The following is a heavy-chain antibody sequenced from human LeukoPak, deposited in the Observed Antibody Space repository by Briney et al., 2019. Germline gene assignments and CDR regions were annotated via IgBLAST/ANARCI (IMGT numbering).Heavy chain of an antibody. J-gene: IGHJ4*02. CDR2: IIPIFGTA. CDR3: ASGGLGELSLPDY. Sequence: ASVKVSCKASGGTFSSYAISWVRRAPGQGLEWMGRIIPIFGTANYAQKFQGRVTITTDESTSTAYMELSSLRSEDTAVYYCASGGLGELSLPDYWGQGTLVTVSS. V-gene: IGHV1-69*05. CDR1: GGTFSSYA. D-gene: IGHD3-16*02.